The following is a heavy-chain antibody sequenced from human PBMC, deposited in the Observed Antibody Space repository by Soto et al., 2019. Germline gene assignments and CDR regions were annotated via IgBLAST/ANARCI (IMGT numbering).Heavy chain of an antibody. CDR1: GFSVSTSGGG. V-gene: IGHV2-5*02. CDR2: IYWDDDK. Sequence: GSGPTLVNPTPTRTLTFTFCGFSVSTSGGGVGGIRQPPGNALEWLALIYWDDDKRYSPSLKSRLTITKDTSKNQVVLTMTNLDPVDTATYYCAHRQVAAASPKVWRGYFDYWGQGTLVTVSS. D-gene: IGHD6-13*01. CDR3: AHRQVAAASPKVWRGYFDY. J-gene: IGHJ4*02.